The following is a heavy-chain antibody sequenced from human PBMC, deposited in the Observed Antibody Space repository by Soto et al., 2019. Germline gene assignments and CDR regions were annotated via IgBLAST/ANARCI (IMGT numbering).Heavy chain of an antibody. Sequence: GGSLRLSCVASGFTFRTYTMNWVRQAPGKGLEWVSGIRGFSPYTFYAESVKGRFTISRDNAKNSLYLEMNSLRAEDTAVYYCARESEDLTSNFDYWGQGTLVTVSS. J-gene: IGHJ4*02. V-gene: IGHV3-21*01. CDR1: GFTFRTYT. CDR3: ARESEDLTSNFDY. CDR2: IRGFSPYT.